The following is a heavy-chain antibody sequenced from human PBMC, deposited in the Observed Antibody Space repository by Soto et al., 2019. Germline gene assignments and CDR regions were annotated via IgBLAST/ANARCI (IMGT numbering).Heavy chain of an antibody. CDR1: GGTFSSYA. CDR3: AKESVPAAMFAVFDYYGMDV. J-gene: IGHJ6*02. CDR2: VIPVFGTP. D-gene: IGHD2-2*01. Sequence: QVQLVQSGSEVKEPGSSVKVSCKASGGTFSSYAISWVRQAPGQGLEWVGGVIPVFGTPNYAQKFQGRVIITADDSTSKAYMELSSLRSEVTATYYCAKESVPAAMFAVFDYYGMDVWGQGTTVTVAS. V-gene: IGHV1-69*12.